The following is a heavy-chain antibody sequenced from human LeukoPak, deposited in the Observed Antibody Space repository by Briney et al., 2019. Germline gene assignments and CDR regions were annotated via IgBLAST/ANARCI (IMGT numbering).Heavy chain of an antibody. CDR3: ARDLSSSNSCYYY. V-gene: IGHV3-21*01. CDR2: ISSSSSYI. D-gene: IGHD2-2*01. CDR1: GFTFSSYS. J-gene: IGHJ4*02. Sequence: PGGSLRLSCAASGFTFSSYSMDWVRQAPGKGLEWVSSISSSSSYIYYADSVKGRFTISRDNAKNSLYLQMNSLRAEDTAVYYCARDLSSSNSCYYYWGQGTLVTVSS.